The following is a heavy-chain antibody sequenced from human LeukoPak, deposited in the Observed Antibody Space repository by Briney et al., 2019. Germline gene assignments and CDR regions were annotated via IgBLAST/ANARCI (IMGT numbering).Heavy chain of an antibody. CDR2: IWYDGSNK. Sequence: PGGSLRLSCVASGFTFNGYGIHWVRQTPGKGLEWVAVIWYDGSNKYYADSVKGRFTISRDNSKNTLYLQMHSLRAEDTAVYYCARAEQWLVCDYWGQGTLVTVSS. J-gene: IGHJ4*02. CDR3: ARAEQWLVCDY. V-gene: IGHV3-33*01. CDR1: GFTFNGYG. D-gene: IGHD6-19*01.